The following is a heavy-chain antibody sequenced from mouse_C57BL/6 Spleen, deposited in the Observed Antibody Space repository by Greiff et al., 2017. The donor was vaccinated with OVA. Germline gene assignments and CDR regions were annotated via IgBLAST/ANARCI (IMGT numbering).Heavy chain of an antibody. J-gene: IGHJ3*01. CDR3: ARPVFAY. Sequence: QVQLQQPGAELVKPGASVKLSCKASGYTFTSYWMQWVKQRPGQGLEWIGEIDPSDSYTNYNQKFKGKATLTVDTSSSTAYMQLSSLTSEDSAVYYCARPVFAYWGQGTLVTVSA. CDR2: IDPSDSYT. CDR1: GYTFTSYW. V-gene: IGHV1-50*01.